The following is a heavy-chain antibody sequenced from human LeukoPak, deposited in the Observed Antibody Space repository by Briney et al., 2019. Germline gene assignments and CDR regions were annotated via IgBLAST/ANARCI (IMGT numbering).Heavy chain of an antibody. CDR1: GGTFSSYA. D-gene: IGHD1-26*01. V-gene: IGHV1-69*13. CDR2: IIPIFGTA. J-gene: IGHJ6*03. Sequence: SVKVSCKASGGTFSSYAISWVRQAPGQGLEWMGGIIPIFGTANYAQKFQGRVTITADESTSTAYMELSSLRSEDTAVYYCARGRIVGATFDYYYMDVWGKGTTVTVSS. CDR3: ARGRIVGATFDYYYMDV.